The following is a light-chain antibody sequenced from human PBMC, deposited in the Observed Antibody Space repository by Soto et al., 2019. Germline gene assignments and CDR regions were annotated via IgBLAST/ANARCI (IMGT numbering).Light chain of an antibody. J-gene: IGKJ1*01. CDR2: AAS. V-gene: IGKV1-39*01. Sequence: DIQMTQSPSTLSASVGDRVTITCRASQNINSWLAWYQQKPGKAPNLLIYAASSLQSGVPSRFSGSGSGTDFTLTVSSLQPEDFATYFCQQSYSTPWTFGRGTKVDIK. CDR1: QNINSW. CDR3: QQSYSTPWT.